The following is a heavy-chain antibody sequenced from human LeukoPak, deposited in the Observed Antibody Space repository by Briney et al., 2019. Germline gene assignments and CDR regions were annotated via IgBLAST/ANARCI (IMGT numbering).Heavy chain of an antibody. D-gene: IGHD1-26*01. V-gene: IGHV3-21*01. CDR2: ISSSSSYI. J-gene: IGHJ6*02. CDR3: ARVKKRSYSYYYGMDV. Sequence: GGSLRLSCAASGFTFSSYSMNWVRQAPGKGLEWVSSISSSSSYIYYADSVEGRFTISRDNAKNSLYLQMNSLRAEDTAVYYCARVKKRSYSYYYGMDVWGQGTTVTVSS. CDR1: GFTFSSYS.